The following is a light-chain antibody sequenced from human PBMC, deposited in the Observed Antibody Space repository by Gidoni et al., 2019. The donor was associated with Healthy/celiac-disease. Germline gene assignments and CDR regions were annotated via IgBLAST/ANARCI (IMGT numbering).Light chain of an antibody. J-gene: IGKJ2*01. CDR3: QQYNSYSPYS. CDR2: DAS. V-gene: IGKV1-5*01. Sequence: DIQMTQSPSTLSASVGDRVTITCRASQSISSWLAWYQQKPGKAPKLLIYDASSLESGVPSRFSGSGSGTEFTLTISSLQPDDFATYYCQQYNSYSPYSFXQXTKLXIK. CDR1: QSISSW.